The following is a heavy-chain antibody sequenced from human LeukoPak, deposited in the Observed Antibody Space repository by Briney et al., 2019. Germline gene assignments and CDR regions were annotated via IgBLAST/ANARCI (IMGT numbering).Heavy chain of an antibody. CDR3: ARGLSRTPPGGY. D-gene: IGHD2-2*01. Sequence: SETLSLTCAVYRGSFSGYYWSWIRQPPGKGLEWIGEINHSGSTNYNPSLKSRVTISEDTSKNQFSLKLNSVTAADTAVYYCARGLSRTPPGGYRGQGTLVTVSS. CDR2: INHSGST. J-gene: IGHJ4*02. V-gene: IGHV4-34*01. CDR1: RGSFSGYY.